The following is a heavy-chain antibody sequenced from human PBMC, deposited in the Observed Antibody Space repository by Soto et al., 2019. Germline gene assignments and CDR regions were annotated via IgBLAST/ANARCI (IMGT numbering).Heavy chain of an antibody. CDR1: GFTFSSYS. D-gene: IGHD3-22*01. J-gene: IGHJ3*02. CDR2: ISYDGSNK. Sequence: PGGSLRLSCAASGFTFSSYSMHWVRQAPGKGLEWVAVISYDGSNKYYADSVKGRFTISRDNSKNTLYLQMNSLRAEDTAVYYCARDLDYYDSSGYGDAFDIWGQGTMVTV. V-gene: IGHV3-30-3*01. CDR3: ARDLDYYDSSGYGDAFDI.